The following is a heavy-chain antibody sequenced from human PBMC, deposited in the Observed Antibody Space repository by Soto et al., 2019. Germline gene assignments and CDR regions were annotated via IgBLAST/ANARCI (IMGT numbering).Heavy chain of an antibody. Sequence: PGGSLRLSCAASGFTFINYAMSWVRQAPGKGLEWVSVISGSGITTFYADSVKGRFSISRDNSKNTLYLQMNSLRAEDTAIYYCAKSGYTPNNWFDPWGQGTLVTVSS. CDR2: ISGSGITT. V-gene: IGHV3-23*01. CDR3: AKSGYTPNNWFDP. J-gene: IGHJ5*02. D-gene: IGHD5-18*01. CDR1: GFTFINYA.